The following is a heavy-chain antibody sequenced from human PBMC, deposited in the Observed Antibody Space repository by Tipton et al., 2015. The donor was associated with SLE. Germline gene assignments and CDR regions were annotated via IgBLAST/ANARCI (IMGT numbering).Heavy chain of an antibody. Sequence: SLRLSCAASGFTFGNCSVNWVRQAPGKGLEWVSSISSSSSYIYFADSVKGRFTISRDNAKNSLYLRMNSLRAEDTAVYYCAREGGSSYGMDVWGQGTTFTVSS. J-gene: IGHJ6*02. CDR3: AREGGSSYGMDV. CDR1: GFTFGNCS. CDR2: ISSSSSYI. D-gene: IGHD6-13*01. V-gene: IGHV3-21*03.